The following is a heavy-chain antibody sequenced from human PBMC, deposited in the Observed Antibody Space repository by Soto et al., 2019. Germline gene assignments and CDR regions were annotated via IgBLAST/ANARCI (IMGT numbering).Heavy chain of an antibody. CDR1: GFTFSNYA. CDR2: ISGSGGST. V-gene: IGHV3-23*01. D-gene: IGHD6-13*01. CDR3: GKHSGSSWYDIDY. J-gene: IGHJ4*02. Sequence: EVQLLESGGGLVQPGGSLRLSCAASGFTFSNYAVTWVRQAPGKGLEWVSTISGSGGSTYYADSVKGRFTISRDNSKNTLYLQMNSLRAEDPAVYDCGKHSGSSWYDIDYWGQGTLVTVSS.